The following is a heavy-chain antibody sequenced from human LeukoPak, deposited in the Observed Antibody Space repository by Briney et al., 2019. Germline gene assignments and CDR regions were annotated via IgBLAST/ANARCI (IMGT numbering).Heavy chain of an antibody. D-gene: IGHD3-22*01. Sequence: SVKVSCKASGGTFSGYAISWVRQAPGQGLEWMGRIIPIFGIANYAQKFQGRVTITADKSTSTAYMELSSLRSEDTAVYYCARVDDSSGGDAFDIWGQGTMVTVSS. J-gene: IGHJ3*02. CDR1: GGTFSGYA. V-gene: IGHV1-69*04. CDR2: IIPIFGIA. CDR3: ARVDDSSGGDAFDI.